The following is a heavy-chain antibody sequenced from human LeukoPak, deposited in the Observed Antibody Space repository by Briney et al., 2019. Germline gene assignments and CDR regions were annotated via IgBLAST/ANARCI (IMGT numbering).Heavy chain of an antibody. Sequence: NPSETLSLTCAVSGGSFSSGGYSWSWIRQPPGKGLEWIGYIYYSGSTYYNPSLKSRVTISVDTSKNQFSLKLSSVTAADTAVYYCARGLIHGGPDSHTDAFDIWGQGTMVTVSS. CDR3: ARGLIHGGPDSHTDAFDI. CDR2: IYYSGST. D-gene: IGHD4-23*01. CDR1: GGSFSSGGYS. V-gene: IGHV4-30-4*07. J-gene: IGHJ3*02.